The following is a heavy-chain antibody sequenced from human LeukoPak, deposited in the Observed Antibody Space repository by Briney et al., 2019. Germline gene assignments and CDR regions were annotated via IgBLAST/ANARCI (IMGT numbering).Heavy chain of an antibody. D-gene: IGHD3-10*01. Sequence: ASVKVSCKASGYTFTGYYMHWVRQAPGQGLEWMGWINPNSGGTNYAQKFQGWVTMTRDTSISTAYMELSRLRSDDTAVYYCARALTYYYGSGSPNFDYWGQGTLVTVSS. CDR2: INPNSGGT. CDR1: GYTFTGYY. V-gene: IGHV1-2*04. J-gene: IGHJ4*02. CDR3: ARALTYYYGSGSPNFDY.